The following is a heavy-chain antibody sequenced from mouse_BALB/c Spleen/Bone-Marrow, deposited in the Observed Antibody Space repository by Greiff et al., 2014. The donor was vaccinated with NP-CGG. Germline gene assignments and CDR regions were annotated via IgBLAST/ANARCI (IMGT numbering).Heavy chain of an antibody. Sequence: QVQLQQSGAELAKPGASVKMSCKASGYTFTSYWMHWVKQRPGQGLEWIGYINPSTGYTEYNQKFKDKATLTANKSSGTAYMQRSSLTSEASAFYYCAKSATMIFAYWGQGTLVTVSA. J-gene: IGHJ3*01. V-gene: IGHV1-7*01. CDR1: GYTFTSYW. D-gene: IGHD2-4*01. CDR3: AKSATMIFAY. CDR2: INPSTGYT.